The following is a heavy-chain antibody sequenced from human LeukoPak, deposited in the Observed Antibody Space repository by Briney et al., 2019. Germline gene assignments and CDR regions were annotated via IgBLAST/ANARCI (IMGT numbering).Heavy chain of an antibody. CDR2: ISGSGGST. Sequence: GGSLRLSCAASGFTFSSYAMSWVRQAPGKGLEWVSAISGSGGSTYYADSVKGRFTISRDNSKNTLYLQMNSLRAEDTAVYYCAKDPKQQLVRGAEYFQHWGQGTLVTVSS. CDR3: AKDPKQQLVRGAEYFQH. J-gene: IGHJ1*01. D-gene: IGHD6-13*01. V-gene: IGHV3-23*01. CDR1: GFTFSSYA.